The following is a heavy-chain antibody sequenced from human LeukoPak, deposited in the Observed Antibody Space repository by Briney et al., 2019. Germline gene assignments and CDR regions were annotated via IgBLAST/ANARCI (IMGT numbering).Heavy chain of an antibody. Sequence: PSETLSLTCTVSGGSIGSSSYYWGWIRQPPGKGLEWIGSIYYSGSTYYNPSLKSRVTISVDTSKNQFSLKLSSVTAADTAVYYCARFYDSSGYGGYFDYWGQGTLVTVSS. J-gene: IGHJ4*02. CDR2: IYYSGST. V-gene: IGHV4-39*07. D-gene: IGHD3-22*01. CDR1: GGSIGSSSYY. CDR3: ARFYDSSGYGGYFDY.